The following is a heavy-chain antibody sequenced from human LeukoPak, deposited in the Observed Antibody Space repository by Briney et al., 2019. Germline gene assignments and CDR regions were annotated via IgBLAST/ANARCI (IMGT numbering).Heavy chain of an antibody. CDR3: AREGLRAYYFDY. CDR1: GFTFSSYS. V-gene: IGHV3-21*01. CDR2: ISSSSSYI. J-gene: IGHJ4*02. Sequence: GGSLRLSCAASGFTFSSYSMNWVRQAPGMGLEWVSSISSSSSYIYYADSVKGRFAISRDNAKNSLYLQMNSLRAEDTAVYYCAREGLRAYYFDYWGQGTLVTVSS.